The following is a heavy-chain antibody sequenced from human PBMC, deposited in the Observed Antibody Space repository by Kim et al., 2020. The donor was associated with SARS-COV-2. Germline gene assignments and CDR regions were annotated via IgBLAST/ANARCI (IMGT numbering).Heavy chain of an antibody. V-gene: IGHV4-59*09. Sequence: NNNPSHKRRVTISLDTSKNPFSLKLSSVTAAYTAVYYCARGGPYPYYFDYWGQGTLVTVSS. CDR3: ARGGPYPYYFDY. J-gene: IGHJ4*02.